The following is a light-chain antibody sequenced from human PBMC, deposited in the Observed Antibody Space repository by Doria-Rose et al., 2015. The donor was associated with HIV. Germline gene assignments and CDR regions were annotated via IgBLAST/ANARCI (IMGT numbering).Light chain of an antibody. CDR3: HQYGTSWT. Sequence: EFVLTQSPGTLSLSPGERATLSCRASQSLSSTYLAWYQQKPGQAPSLLIYDGSTRATGIPDRFSASGSGTDFTLTINRLEPEDFALYYCHQYGTSWTFGQGTKVEI. CDR1: QSLSSTY. J-gene: IGKJ1*01. V-gene: IGKV3-20*01. CDR2: DGS.